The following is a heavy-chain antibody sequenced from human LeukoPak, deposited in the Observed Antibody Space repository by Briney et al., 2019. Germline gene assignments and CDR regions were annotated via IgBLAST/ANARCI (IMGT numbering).Heavy chain of an antibody. D-gene: IGHD5-24*01. CDR3: ARGERATIID. CDR1: GYTFTGYY. CDR2: INPNSGGT. Sequence: ASVKVSCKASGYTFTGYYMHWVRQAPGQGLEWMGWINPNSGGTNYAQKFQGRVTMTRETSNSTAYMELSRLKSDDTAVNYCARGERATIIDWGQGTLVTVSS. J-gene: IGHJ4*02. V-gene: IGHV1-2*02.